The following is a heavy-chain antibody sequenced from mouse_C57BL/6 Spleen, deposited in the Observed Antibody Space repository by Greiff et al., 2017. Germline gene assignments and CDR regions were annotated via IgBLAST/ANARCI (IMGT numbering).Heavy chain of an antibody. J-gene: IGHJ2*01. D-gene: IGHD2-5*01. V-gene: IGHV1-82*01. Sequence: QVQLQQSGLDLVKPGASVKISCKASGYAFSSSRMNWVKQRPGKGLEWFGRIYPGNGDANYNGKSKGEATLTADNSSSTAYMQLSSLTSEDSAVYFCASDSNLDYWGQGTTLTVSS. CDR2: IYPGNGDA. CDR1: GYAFSSSR. CDR3: ASDSNLDY.